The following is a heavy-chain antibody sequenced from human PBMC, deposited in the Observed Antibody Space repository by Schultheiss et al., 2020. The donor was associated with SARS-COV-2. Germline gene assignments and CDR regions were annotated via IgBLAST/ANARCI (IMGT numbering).Heavy chain of an antibody. CDR1: GGSISSSSYY. CDR2: IYYSGST. Sequence: SETLSLTCTVSGGSISSSSYYWGWIRQPPGKGLEWIGSIYYSGSTYYNPSLKSRVTISVDTSKNQFSLKLSSVTAADTAVYYCARHSPYCRSSTSCYDLLEPTPFDYWGQGTLVTVSS. D-gene: IGHD2-2*01. J-gene: IGHJ4*02. V-gene: IGHV4-39*01. CDR3: ARHSPYCRSSTSCYDLLEPTPFDY.